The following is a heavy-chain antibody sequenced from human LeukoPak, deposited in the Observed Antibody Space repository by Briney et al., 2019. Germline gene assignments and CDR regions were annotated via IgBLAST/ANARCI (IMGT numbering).Heavy chain of an antibody. CDR1: GYTFTSYG. CDR3: ARDRHKLVDIVAGTLDY. V-gene: IGHV1-18*01. D-gene: IGHD5-12*01. Sequence: ASVKVSCKASGYTFTSYGIIWVRQAPGQGLEWMGWISTYNGNTNYAQKIQGRVTMTTDTSTSTAYMELRSLRSDDTAVYYCARDRHKLVDIVAGTLDYWGQGTLVTVSS. CDR2: ISTYNGNT. J-gene: IGHJ4*02.